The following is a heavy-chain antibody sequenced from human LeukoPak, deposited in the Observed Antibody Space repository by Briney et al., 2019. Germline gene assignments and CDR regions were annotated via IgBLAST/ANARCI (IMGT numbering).Heavy chain of an antibody. V-gene: IGHV1-69*05. D-gene: IGHD6-6*01. CDR3: ARGWKQLAGTDY. CDR1: GGTFSSYA. Sequence: SVEVSCKASGGTFSSYAISWVRQAPGQGLEWMGRVIPIFGTANYAQKFQGRVTITTDESTSTAYMELSSLRSEDTAVYYCARGWKQLAGTDYWGQGTLVTVSS. CDR2: VIPIFGTA. J-gene: IGHJ4*02.